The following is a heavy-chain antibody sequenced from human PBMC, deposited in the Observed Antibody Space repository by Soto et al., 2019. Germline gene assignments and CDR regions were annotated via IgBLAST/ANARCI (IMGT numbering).Heavy chain of an antibody. V-gene: IGHV1-46*03. D-gene: IGHD3-10*01. J-gene: IGHJ6*03. Sequence: ASVKVSCKASGYTFTSYYMHWVRQAPGQGLEWMGIINPSGGSTSYAQKFQGRVTMTRDTSTSTVYMELSSLRSEDTAVYYCARSYYYGSGSYIGYYMVVWGKGTTVTVSS. CDR3: ARSYYYGSGSYIGYYMVV. CDR2: INPSGGST. CDR1: GYTFTSYY.